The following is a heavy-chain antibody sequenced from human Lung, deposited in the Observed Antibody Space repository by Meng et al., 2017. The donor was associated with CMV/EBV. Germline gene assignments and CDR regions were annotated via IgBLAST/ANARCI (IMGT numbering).Heavy chain of an antibody. Sequence: GGSLRLXXAASRFSSYTLNWVRQAPGKGLEWVSSISSSSSYVYYADSVKGRFTISRDNAKNSLYLQMNSLRAEDTAVYYCAREGYDYDSGSYYYYFDHWGQGXLVTFSS. J-gene: IGHJ4*02. V-gene: IGHV3-21*01. CDR3: AREGYDYDSGSYYYYFDH. D-gene: IGHD3-10*01. CDR2: ISSSSSYV. CDR1: RFSSYT.